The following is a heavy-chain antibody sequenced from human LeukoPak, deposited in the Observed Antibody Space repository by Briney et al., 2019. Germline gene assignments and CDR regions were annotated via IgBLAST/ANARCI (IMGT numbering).Heavy chain of an antibody. CDR3: ARDNYQERTLLWFGELLFGPSLMDV. CDR1: GGSISSYY. J-gene: IGHJ6*03. CDR2: IYYSGST. V-gene: IGHV4-59*01. D-gene: IGHD3-10*01. Sequence: SETLSLTCTVSGGSISSYYWSWIRQPPGKGLEWIGYIYYSGSTNYNPSLKSRVTISVDTSKNQFSLKLSSLTAADTAVYYCARDNYQERTLLWFGELLFGPSLMDVWGKGTTVTVSS.